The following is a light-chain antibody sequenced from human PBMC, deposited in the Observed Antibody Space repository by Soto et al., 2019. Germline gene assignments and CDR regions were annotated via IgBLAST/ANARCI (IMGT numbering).Light chain of an antibody. CDR1: SSDVGSYNL. V-gene: IGLV2-23*01. CDR3: CSYAGISTYVV. CDR2: EDS. J-gene: IGLJ2*01. Sequence: QSVLTQPASVSGSPGQSITISCTGTSSDVGSYNLVSWYQQHPGKAPKLMIYEDSKRPSGVSNRFSGSKSGNMASLTISGLQAEDEADYYCCSYAGISTYVVFGGGTKLTVL.